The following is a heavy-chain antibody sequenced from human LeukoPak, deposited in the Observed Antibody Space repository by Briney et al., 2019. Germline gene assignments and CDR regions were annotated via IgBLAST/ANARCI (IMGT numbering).Heavy chain of an antibody. D-gene: IGHD3-3*01. Sequence: ASVKVSCKASGYTFTSYGISWVRQAPGQGLEWMGWISAYMGDTDYAQRLQGRVTMTTDTSTSTAYMELRSLTSDDTAVYYCARDYDFGVGMDVWGTGTTVTVSS. CDR2: ISAYMGDT. J-gene: IGHJ6*04. CDR1: GYTFTSYG. CDR3: ARDYDFGVGMDV. V-gene: IGHV1-18*01.